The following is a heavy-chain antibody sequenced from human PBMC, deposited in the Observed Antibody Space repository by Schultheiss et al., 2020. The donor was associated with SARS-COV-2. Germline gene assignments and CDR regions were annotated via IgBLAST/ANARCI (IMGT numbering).Heavy chain of an antibody. D-gene: IGHD7-27*01. V-gene: IGHV4-61*08. Sequence: SETLSLTCTVSGGSISSGGYYWSWIRQPPGKGLEWIGYIYYSGSTNYNPSLKSRVTISVDTSKNQFSLKLSSVTAADTAVYYCARGSVPMGTPHYGMDVWGQGTTVTVSS. CDR3: ARGSVPMGTPHYGMDV. CDR2: IYYSGST. CDR1: GGSISSGGYY. J-gene: IGHJ6*02.